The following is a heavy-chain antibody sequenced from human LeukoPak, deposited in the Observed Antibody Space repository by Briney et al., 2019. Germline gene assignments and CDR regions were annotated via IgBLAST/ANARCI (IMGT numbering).Heavy chain of an antibody. CDR2: IFYTGNT. V-gene: IGHV4-39*01. CDR1: GASLSTSGCY. D-gene: IGHD3-10*01. J-gene: IGHJ4*02. Sequence: SETLSLTCTLSGASLSTSGCYWGWVRQPPGKGLGCIGSIFYTGNTYYNPSLKSPVPISADTSKHQFHLELRFVTAAETAVYYCARLGASLVWDSGSFPDFWGQGSLVTVSS. CDR3: ARLGASLVWDSGSFPDF.